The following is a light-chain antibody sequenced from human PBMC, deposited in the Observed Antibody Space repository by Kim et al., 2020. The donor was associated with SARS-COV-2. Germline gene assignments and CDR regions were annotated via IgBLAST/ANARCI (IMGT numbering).Light chain of an antibody. J-gene: IGKJ1*01. CDR3: QQYNNWPRT. Sequence: EIVMTQSLATLSVSPGERATLSCRASQSVSSNLAWYQQKPGQAPRLLIYGASTRATGIPARFSGSGSGTEFTLTISSLQSEDFAVYYCQQYNNWPRTFGQGTQVDIK. CDR2: GAS. V-gene: IGKV3-15*01. CDR1: QSVSSN.